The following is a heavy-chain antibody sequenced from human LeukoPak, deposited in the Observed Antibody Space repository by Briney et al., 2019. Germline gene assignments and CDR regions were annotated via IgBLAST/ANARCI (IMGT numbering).Heavy chain of an antibody. CDR3: ASLIAAAGTYFDY. Sequence: GESLKISCKGSGYSFTSYWIGWVRQMPGRGLEWMGIIYPGDSDTRYSPSFQGQVTISADKSISTAYLQWSSLKASDTAMYYCASLIAAAGTYFDYWGQGTLVTVSS. CDR1: GYSFTSYW. D-gene: IGHD6-13*01. J-gene: IGHJ4*02. V-gene: IGHV5-51*01. CDR2: IYPGDSDT.